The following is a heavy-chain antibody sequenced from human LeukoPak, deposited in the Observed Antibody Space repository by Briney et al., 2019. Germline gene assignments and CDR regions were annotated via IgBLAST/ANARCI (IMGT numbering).Heavy chain of an antibody. CDR3: ARDLMQTTVTTDYFDY. CDR2: ISYDGSNK. V-gene: IGHV3-30-3*01. J-gene: IGHJ4*02. CDR1: GFTFSSYA. Sequence: RSLRLSCAASGFTFSSYAMHWVRQAPGEGLEWVAVISYDGSNKYYADSVKGRFTISRDNSKNTLYLQMNSLRAEDTAVYYCARDLMQTTVTTDYFDYWGQGTLVTVSS. D-gene: IGHD4-17*01.